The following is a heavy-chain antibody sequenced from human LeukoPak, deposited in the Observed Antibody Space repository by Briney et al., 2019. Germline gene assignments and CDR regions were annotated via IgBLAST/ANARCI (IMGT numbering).Heavy chain of an antibody. Sequence: GESLKISWKGSGYIFTTYWIGWVRQMSGKGMEWMGIIYPGDSHTRYSPSFQGQVTISADKSISPASLQWSRMTASDTAMYYCARWPCGSGNHWFDPWGQGTLVTVSS. CDR1: GYIFTTYW. J-gene: IGHJ5*02. CDR2: IYPGDSHT. V-gene: IGHV5-51*01. CDR3: ARWPCGSGNHWFDP. D-gene: IGHD3-10*01.